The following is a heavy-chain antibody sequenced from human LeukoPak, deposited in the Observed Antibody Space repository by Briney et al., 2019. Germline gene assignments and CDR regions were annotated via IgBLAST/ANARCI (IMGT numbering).Heavy chain of an antibody. Sequence: SETLSLTCTISGGSISSSSYYWGWIRQPPGKGLEWIGSIYYSGSTYYNPSLKSRVTISVDTSKNQFSLKLSSVTAADTAVYYCARYRAFDIWGRGTLVTVSS. CDR2: IYYSGST. CDR3: ARYRAFDI. J-gene: IGHJ3*02. V-gene: IGHV4-39*07. CDR1: GGSISSSSYY.